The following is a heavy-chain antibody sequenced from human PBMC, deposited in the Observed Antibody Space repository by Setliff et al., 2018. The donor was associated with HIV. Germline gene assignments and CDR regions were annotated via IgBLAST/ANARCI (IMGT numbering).Heavy chain of an antibody. CDR1: GGSISSYY. CDR3: ARNRVPSSL. J-gene: IGHJ4*02. CDR2: IYYSGST. V-gene: IGHV4-59*01. D-gene: IGHD3-10*01. Sequence: SETLSLTCTVSGGSISSYYWTWIRQPPGKGLEWIGYIYYSGSTNYNPSLKSRVTISLDTPKNQFSLKLNSVIAADTAVYYCARNRVPSSLWGQGTLVTVSS.